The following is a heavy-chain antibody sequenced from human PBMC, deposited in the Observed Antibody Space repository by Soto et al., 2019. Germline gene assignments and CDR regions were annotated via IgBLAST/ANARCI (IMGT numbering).Heavy chain of an antibody. CDR2: IYWDDDK. J-gene: IGHJ4*02. V-gene: IGHV2-5*02. CDR1: GFSLTSSGVA. D-gene: IGHD1-1*01. CDR3: AHSLAWKSATLDY. Sequence: QITLKESGPTLVQPTQTLTLTCAFSGFSLTSSGVAVGWVRQPPGRALEWLALIYWDDDKRYSPSLKSRLTXPXDXXKNQAVLTMTNMDPVDTATYYCAHSLAWKSATLDYWGQGTLVTVSS.